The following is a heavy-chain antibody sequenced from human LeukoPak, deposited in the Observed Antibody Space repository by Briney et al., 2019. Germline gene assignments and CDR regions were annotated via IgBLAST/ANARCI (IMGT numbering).Heavy chain of an antibody. D-gene: IGHD2-15*01. J-gene: IGHJ5*02. CDR1: GYSFTSYG. Sequence: ASVKVSCMPSGYSFTSYGISWVRQAPGQGREWMGSISAYNGHTNHAQKLQGRVTMTTDTSTSTAYMALRSLRSDDTAVYYCARDVGGGYCSGGSCYPGANWFDPWGQGTLVTVSS. CDR3: ARDVGGGYCSGGSCYPGANWFDP. V-gene: IGHV1-18*04. CDR2: ISAYNGHT.